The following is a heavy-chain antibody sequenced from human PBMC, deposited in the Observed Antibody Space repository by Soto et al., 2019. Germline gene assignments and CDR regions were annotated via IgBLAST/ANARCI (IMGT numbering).Heavy chain of an antibody. Sequence: SETLSLTCNMSGDSYSISTYSWSWIRQPPGKALQWIGFIYQSGVTSYNPSLASRVSISLDRSNNQCSLKLKSVTAADTAVYFCARGVSISGLLISPSFDHWGQGTLVTVSS. CDR3: ARGVSISGLLISPSFDH. CDR2: IYQSGVT. CDR1: GDSYSISTYS. J-gene: IGHJ5*02. V-gene: IGHV4-30-2*01. D-gene: IGHD3-3*01.